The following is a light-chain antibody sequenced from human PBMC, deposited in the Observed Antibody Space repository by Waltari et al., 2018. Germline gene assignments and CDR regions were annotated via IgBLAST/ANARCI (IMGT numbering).Light chain of an antibody. J-gene: IGLJ3*02. CDR1: SSDVGGYDY. Sequence: QSALTQPASVSGSPGQSITISCTGTSSDVGGYDYVSWYQQHPGKAPKLMIYDVSNRPSGVSNRFSGSKSGNTASLTISGLQADDEADYYCSSYTSISACVLFGGGTKLTVL. V-gene: IGLV2-14*03. CDR3: SSYTSISACVL. CDR2: DVS.